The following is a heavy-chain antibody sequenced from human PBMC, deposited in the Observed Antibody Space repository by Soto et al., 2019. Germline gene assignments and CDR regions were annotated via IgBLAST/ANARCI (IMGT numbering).Heavy chain of an antibody. J-gene: IGHJ6*02. V-gene: IGHV3-30*03. CDR3: ARDHWDCSGGGCNPHQLNFFAMDV. Sequence: QVQLVESGGGVVQPGRSLRLSCAASGFTFSDYGMQWVRQAPGKGLEWVAVASRDGSTKFYADSVKGRFTISRDRSKTTAYLQMNNLRAEDTAVYYCARDHWDCSGGGCNPHQLNFFAMDVWGQGTTVTVSS. CDR2: ASRDGSTK. CDR1: GFTFSDYG. D-gene: IGHD2-15*01.